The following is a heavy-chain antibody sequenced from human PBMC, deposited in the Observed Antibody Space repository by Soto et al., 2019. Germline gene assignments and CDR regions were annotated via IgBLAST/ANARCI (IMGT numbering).Heavy chain of an antibody. J-gene: IGHJ6*02. CDR1: GGTFSSYA. V-gene: IGHV1-69*19. CDR2: IIPIFGTA. CDR3: ARAFGTTIWYYYGMDV. Sequence: QVQLVQSGAEVKKPGSSVKVSCKASGGTFSSYAISWVRQAPGQGLEWMGGIIPIFGTADYAQKFQGRVMITADESTSTAYIELRSLRSEDTAVYYYARAFGTTIWYYYGMDVWGQGTTVTVSS. D-gene: IGHD3-3*01.